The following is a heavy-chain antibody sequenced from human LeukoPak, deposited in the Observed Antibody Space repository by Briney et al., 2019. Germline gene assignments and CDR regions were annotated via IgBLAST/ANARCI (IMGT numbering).Heavy chain of an antibody. CDR3: ARDLSSIFAGMDV. D-gene: IGHD3-3*02. J-gene: IGHJ6*02. V-gene: IGHV3-33*01. CDR2: IWYDGSNK. Sequence: PGGSLRLSCAASGFTFSSYGMHWVRQAPGKGLEWVAVIWYDGSNKYYADSVKGRFTISRDNSKNTLYLQMNSLRAEDTAVYYCARDLSSIFAGMDVWGQGTTVTVSS. CDR1: GFTFSSYG.